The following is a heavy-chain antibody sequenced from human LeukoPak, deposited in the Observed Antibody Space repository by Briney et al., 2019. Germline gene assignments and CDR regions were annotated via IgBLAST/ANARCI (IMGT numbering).Heavy chain of an antibody. J-gene: IGHJ4*02. CDR2: IYYNGIT. CDR1: GGSISSYY. V-gene: IGHV4-59*01. D-gene: IGHD5-12*01. Sequence: SETLSLTCTVSGGSISSYYWSWIRQPPGKGLEWIGYIYYNGITNYSPSLKSLVTISLDTSENQFSLKLRSVTAADTAVYYCARDSGYSGSFDYWGQGTLVTVSS. CDR3: ARDSGYSGSFDY.